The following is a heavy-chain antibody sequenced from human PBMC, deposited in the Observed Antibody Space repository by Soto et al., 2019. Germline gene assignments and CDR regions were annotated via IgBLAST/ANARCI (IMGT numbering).Heavy chain of an antibody. CDR3: ARDRCDTTSCYECDY. Sequence: ASVKVSCKASGYTFTSYYMHWVRQAPGQGLEWMGIINPSGGSTRFAQKFQGRVTLTRDTSTNTVYMELSSLRSDDTAVYYCARDRCDTTSCYECDYWGQGTLGTV. J-gene: IGHJ4*02. CDR2: INPSGGST. CDR1: GYTFTSYY. V-gene: IGHV1-46*01. D-gene: IGHD2-2*01.